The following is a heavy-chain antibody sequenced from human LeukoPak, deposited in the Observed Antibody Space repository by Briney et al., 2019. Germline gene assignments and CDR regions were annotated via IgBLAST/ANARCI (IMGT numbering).Heavy chain of an antibody. D-gene: IGHD3-22*01. CDR2: IWYDGSNK. J-gene: IGHJ3*02. V-gene: IGHV3-33*01. CDR1: GFTFSSYG. Sequence: GGSLRLSCAASGFTFSSYGMHWVRQAPGKVLEWVAAIWYDGSNKFYADSVKGRFTISRDNSQKTLYLQMNSLRAEDTAVYYCAREGSYYDSSGYRPGAFDIWGQGTMVTVSS. CDR3: AREGSYYDSSGYRPGAFDI.